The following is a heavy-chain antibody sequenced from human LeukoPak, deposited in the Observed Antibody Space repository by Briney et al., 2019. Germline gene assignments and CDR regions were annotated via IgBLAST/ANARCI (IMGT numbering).Heavy chain of an antibody. D-gene: IGHD3-22*01. Sequence: ASVKVSCKPSGYTFTSYGISWVRQAPGQGLEWMGWISAYNGNTNYAQKLQGRVTMTTDTSTSTAYMELRSLRSDDTAVYYCARTQYYYDSSGYSLYYYYYYMDVWGKGTTVTVSS. CDR1: GYTFTSYG. V-gene: IGHV1-18*01. CDR3: ARTQYYYDSSGYSLYYYYYYMDV. J-gene: IGHJ6*03. CDR2: ISAYNGNT.